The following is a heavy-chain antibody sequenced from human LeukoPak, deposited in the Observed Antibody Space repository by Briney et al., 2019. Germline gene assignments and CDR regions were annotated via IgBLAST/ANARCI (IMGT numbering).Heavy chain of an antibody. J-gene: IGHJ4*02. CDR2: ISGSDTRT. CDR1: GFSFSSCA. CDR3: AKEDSRGHWFDY. V-gene: IGHV3-23*01. Sequence: GGSLRLSCAASGFSFSSCAMSWVRQAPGKGLEWVSAISGSDTRTYYADSLKGRFTISRDNSKNTLYLQMDSLTAEDTAIYYCAKEDSRGHWFDYWGQGTLVTVCS. D-gene: IGHD3-22*01.